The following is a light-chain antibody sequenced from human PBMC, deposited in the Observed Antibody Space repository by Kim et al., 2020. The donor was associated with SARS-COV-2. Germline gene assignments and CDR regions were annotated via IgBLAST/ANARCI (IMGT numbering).Light chain of an antibody. CDR3: QHYNSYPWT. CDR1: ESIPRW. V-gene: IGKV1-5*03. J-gene: IGKJ1*01. CDR2: ETS. Sequence: DIQMPQSPSTLSASLGDRVTITCRASESIPRWLAWYQQKPGKAPKLLIYETSNLEGGVPSRFSGSGSETEFTLTISSLQPDDIATYYCQHYNSYPWTFGQGTKVDIK.